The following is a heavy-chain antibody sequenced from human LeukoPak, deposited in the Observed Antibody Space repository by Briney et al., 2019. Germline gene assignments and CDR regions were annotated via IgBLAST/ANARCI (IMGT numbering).Heavy chain of an antibody. J-gene: IGHJ6*02. CDR2: ISSSSSYI. CDR1: GFTFSSYA. CDR3: ARGAPLNGMDV. V-gene: IGHV3-21*01. Sequence: PGGSLRLSCAASGFTFSSYAMSWVRQAPGKGLEWVSSISSSSSYIYYADSVKGRFTISRDNAKNSLYLQMNSLRAEDTAVYYCARGAPLNGMDVWGQGTTVTVSS.